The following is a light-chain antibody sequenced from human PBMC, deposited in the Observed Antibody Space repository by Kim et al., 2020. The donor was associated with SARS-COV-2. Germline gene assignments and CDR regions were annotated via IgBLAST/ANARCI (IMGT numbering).Light chain of an antibody. CDR1: TSNIGRNT. CDR3: AAWDDSLSGLWV. V-gene: IGLV1-44*01. Sequence: ELTQPPSASGTPGQRVTISCSGSTSNIGRNTVNWYQQFPGAAPTLLIYSNNQVASGVPDRFSGSKSGTSASLAISGLQSDDEADYYCAAWDDSLSGLWVFGGGTQLTVL. CDR2: SNN. J-gene: IGLJ3*02.